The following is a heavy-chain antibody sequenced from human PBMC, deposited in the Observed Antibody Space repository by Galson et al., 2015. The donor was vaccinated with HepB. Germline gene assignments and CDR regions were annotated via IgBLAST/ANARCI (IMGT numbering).Heavy chain of an antibody. CDR3: ARELDMDV. J-gene: IGHJ6*03. V-gene: IGHV3-30*03. Sequence: SLRLSCAASGFTFSSYGMHWVRQAPGKGLEWVAVISYDGSNKYYADSVKGRFTISRDNSKNTLYLQMNSLRAEDTAVYYCARELDMDVWGKGTTVTVSS. CDR2: ISYDGSNK. D-gene: IGHD1-1*01. CDR1: GFTFSSYG.